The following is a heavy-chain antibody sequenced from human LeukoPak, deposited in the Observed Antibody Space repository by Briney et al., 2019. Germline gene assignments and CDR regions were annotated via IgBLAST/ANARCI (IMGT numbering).Heavy chain of an antibody. D-gene: IGHD6-19*01. J-gene: IGHJ4*02. CDR2: IKEDGSEK. CDR3: ATKEPSTSGWSY. CDR1: GITVSTNY. V-gene: IGHV3-7*01. Sequence: GGSLRLTCAASGITVSTNYMNWDRQAPGKGLEWVANIKEDGSEKNYVDSVKGRFTISRDNAVNSVYLQMNDLRAEDTGVYYCATKEPSTSGWSYWGQGTLVTVSS.